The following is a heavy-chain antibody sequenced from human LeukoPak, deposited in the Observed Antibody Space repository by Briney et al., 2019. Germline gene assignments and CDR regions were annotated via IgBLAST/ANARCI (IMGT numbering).Heavy chain of an antibody. CDR1: GFSFSNYW. V-gene: IGHV3-7*01. CDR2: IKEDGSDR. CDR3: ARRSGVPDSPDDAFDI. J-gene: IGHJ3*02. D-gene: IGHD1-14*01. Sequence: PGGSPRLSCAASGFSFSNYWMTWVRQAPGKGLKRVANIKEDGSDRYYGDSVRGRFIISRDNAKNSLYLQMNSLRAEDTAVYYCARRSGVPDSPDDAFDIWGQGTMVTVSS.